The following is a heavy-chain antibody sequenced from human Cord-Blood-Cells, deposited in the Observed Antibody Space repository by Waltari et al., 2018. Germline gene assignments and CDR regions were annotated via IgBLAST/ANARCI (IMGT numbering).Heavy chain of an antibody. D-gene: IGHD7-27*01. Sequence: QVQLVQSGAEVKKPGSSVKVSCKASGGTFSSYVISWVRQSPGQGIEWMGGIIPIVGTANYAQKFQGRVTITADESTSTAYMELSSLRSEDTAVYYCASELTDAFDIWGQGTMVTVSS. V-gene: IGHV1-69*01. CDR2: IIPIVGTA. CDR1: GGTFSSYV. J-gene: IGHJ3*02. CDR3: ASELTDAFDI.